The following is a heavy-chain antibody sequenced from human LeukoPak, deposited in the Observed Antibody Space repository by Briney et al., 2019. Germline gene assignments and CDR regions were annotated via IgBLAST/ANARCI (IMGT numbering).Heavy chain of an antibody. V-gene: IGHV3-7*01. Sequence: PGGSLRLSCAASEFTLSSYWMSWVRQAPGKGLEWVANIKQDGSEKYYVDSVKGRFTISRDNAKNSLYLQMNSLRAEDTAVYYCARYSAVTGNDYWGQGTLVTVSS. D-gene: IGHD4-11*01. CDR2: IKQDGSEK. CDR1: EFTLSSYW. J-gene: IGHJ4*02. CDR3: ARYSAVTGNDY.